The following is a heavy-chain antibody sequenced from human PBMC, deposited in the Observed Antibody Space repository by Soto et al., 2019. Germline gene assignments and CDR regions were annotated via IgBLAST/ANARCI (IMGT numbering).Heavy chain of an antibody. J-gene: IGHJ4*02. D-gene: IGHD3-10*01. V-gene: IGHV4-34*01. CDR3: ARGRYYGSGSYY. Sequence: SETLSLTCAVYGGSFSGYYWSWIRQPPGKGLEWIGEINHSGSTNYNPSLKSRVTISVDTSKNQFSLKLSSVTAADTAVYYCARGRYYGSGSYYLGQGTLVTV. CDR1: GGSFSGYY. CDR2: INHSGST.